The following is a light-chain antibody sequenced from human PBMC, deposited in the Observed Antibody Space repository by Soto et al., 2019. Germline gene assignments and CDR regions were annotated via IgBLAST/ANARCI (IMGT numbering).Light chain of an antibody. CDR2: DVS. J-gene: IGLJ1*01. Sequence: QSALTQPASVSGSPGQSITISCTGTSSDVGGYNYVSWYQQHPGKAPKLRIYDVSNRPSGVSNSFSGSKSGNTASLTISGLQAEDEADYYCSSYTSSSTLYVFGTGTKVNVL. CDR3: SSYTSSSTLYV. V-gene: IGLV2-14*01. CDR1: SSDVGGYNY.